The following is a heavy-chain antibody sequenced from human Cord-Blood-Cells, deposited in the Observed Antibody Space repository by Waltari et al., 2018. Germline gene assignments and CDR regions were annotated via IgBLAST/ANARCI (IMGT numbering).Heavy chain of an antibody. V-gene: IGHV5-51*01. J-gene: IGHJ4*02. CDR1: GYSFTSYW. CDR2: IYPGDSDT. CDR3: ARHGRKSAYCGGDCYIDY. D-gene: IGHD2-21*02. Sequence: EVQLVQSGAEVKKPGESLKISCKGSGYSFTSYWIDWVRQMPGKGLEWMGIIYPGDSDTRYSPSFQGQVTISADKSISTAYLQWSSLKASDTAMYYCARHGRKSAYCGGDCYIDYWGQGTLVTVSS.